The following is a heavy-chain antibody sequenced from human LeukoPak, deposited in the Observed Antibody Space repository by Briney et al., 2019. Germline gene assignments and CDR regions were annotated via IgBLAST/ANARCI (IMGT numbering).Heavy chain of an antibody. D-gene: IGHD3-9*01. CDR3: ARGVYDILTGYYTPPFDY. J-gene: IGHJ4*02. CDR1: GYSFTSYL. V-gene: IGHV5-51*01. CDR2: IYPGGSDT. Sequence: GESLKISCKGSGYSFTSYLIGWVRQMPGKGLEWMGIIYPGGSDTRYSPSFQGQVTISADKSISTAYLQWSSLKASDTAMYYCARGVYDILTGYYTPPFDYWGQGTLVTVSS.